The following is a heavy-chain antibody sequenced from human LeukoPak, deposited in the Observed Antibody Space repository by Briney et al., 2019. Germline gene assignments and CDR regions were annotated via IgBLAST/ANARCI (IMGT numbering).Heavy chain of an antibody. D-gene: IGHD6-6*01. CDR1: GGSISSNNFY. J-gene: IGHJ5*02. Sequence: PSETLSLTCTVSGGSISSNNFYWDWIRQPPGKGLEWIGNIYYTGSTYYNPSLKSRVTISVDTSKNQFSLKLSSVTAADTAVYYCARYGSSVGWFDPWGQGTLVTVSS. CDR2: IYYTGST. CDR3: ARYGSSVGWFDP. V-gene: IGHV4-39*01.